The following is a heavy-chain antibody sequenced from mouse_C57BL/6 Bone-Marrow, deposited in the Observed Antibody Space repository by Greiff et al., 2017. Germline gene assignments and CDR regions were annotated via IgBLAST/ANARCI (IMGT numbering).Heavy chain of an antibody. Sequence: QVQLQQPGAELVMPGASVKLSCKASGYTFTSYWMHWVKQRPGQGLEWIGEIDPSDSYTNYNQKFKGKSTLTVDKSSSTAYMQLSSLTSEDSAVXYCASTTSYYSNYFYAMDYWGQGTSVTVSS. CDR1: GYTFTSYW. CDR2: IDPSDSYT. J-gene: IGHJ4*01. D-gene: IGHD2-5*01. CDR3: ASTTSYYSNYFYAMDY. V-gene: IGHV1-69*01.